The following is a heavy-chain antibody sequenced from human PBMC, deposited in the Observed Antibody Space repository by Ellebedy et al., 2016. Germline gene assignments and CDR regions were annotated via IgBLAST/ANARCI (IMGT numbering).Heavy chain of an antibody. CDR2: ISTYNGNT. V-gene: IGHV1-18*01. CDR1: GYTFSSHG. J-gene: IGHJ4*02. Sequence: ASVKVSXXASGYTFSSHGISWVRQAPGQGLEWMGWISTYNGNTKYAQKVQGRVTMTTDTSTSTTYMELRSLRSDDTAVYYCAREADRDYGDYVDYWGQGTLVTVSS. CDR3: AREADRDYGDYVDY. D-gene: IGHD4-17*01.